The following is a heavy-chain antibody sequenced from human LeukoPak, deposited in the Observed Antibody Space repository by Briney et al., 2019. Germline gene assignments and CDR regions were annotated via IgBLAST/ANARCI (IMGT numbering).Heavy chain of an antibody. V-gene: IGHV3-23*01. CDR2: ISGSGGSA. CDR3: AKDSYYYDSSGNFDY. CDR1: GFTFSSYA. J-gene: IGHJ4*02. D-gene: IGHD3-22*01. Sequence: TGGSLRLSCAASGFTFSSYAMSWVRQAPGKGLEWVSAISGSGGSAYYADSVKGRFTISRDNSKNTLYLQMNSLRAEDTAVYYCAKDSYYYDSSGNFDYWGQGTLVTVSS.